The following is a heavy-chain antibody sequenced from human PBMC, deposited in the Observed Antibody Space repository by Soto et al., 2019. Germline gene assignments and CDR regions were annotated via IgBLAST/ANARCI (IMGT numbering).Heavy chain of an antibody. D-gene: IGHD3-10*01. V-gene: IGHV1-69*06. CDR2: IIPIFGTA. CDR3: ANYDYGSGSYNFDY. Sequence: SVKVSCKASGGTFSSYAISWVRQAPGQGLEWMGGIIPIFGTANYAQRFQGRVTITADKSTSTAYMELSSLRSEDTAVYYCANYDYGSGSYNFDYWGQGTLVTVSS. CDR1: GGTFSSYA. J-gene: IGHJ4*02.